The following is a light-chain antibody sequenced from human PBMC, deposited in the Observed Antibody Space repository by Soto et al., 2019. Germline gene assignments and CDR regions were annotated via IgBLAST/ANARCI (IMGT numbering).Light chain of an antibody. V-gene: IGKV1-39*01. J-gene: IGKJ4*01. CDR3: QQSYSTPLT. Sequence: DIQMTQSPSSLSAFVGDRVTITCRASQSIGTYLYWYQQKSGKAPKLLIHAASALQSGVPSRFGGSGSGTDFTLTISSLQPEDFATYYCQQSYSTPLTFGGGTKVEIK. CDR2: AAS. CDR1: QSIGTY.